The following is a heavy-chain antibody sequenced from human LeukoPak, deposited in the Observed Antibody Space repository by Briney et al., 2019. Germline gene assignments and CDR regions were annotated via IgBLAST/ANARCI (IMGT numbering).Heavy chain of an antibody. J-gene: IGHJ4*02. CDR1: GFSLSTYW. CDR3: GRFGYVAGVDL. D-gene: IGHD6-19*01. V-gene: IGHV3-7*01. Sequence: GGSLRLSRAASGFSLSTYWVTWFRPAPRTGLPWVANINPGGTETYYVEPVKGRFTISRDNAKNLVYLQMNSLRAEDSAVYHCGRFGYVAGVDLWGQGTLDTVSS. CDR2: INPGGTET.